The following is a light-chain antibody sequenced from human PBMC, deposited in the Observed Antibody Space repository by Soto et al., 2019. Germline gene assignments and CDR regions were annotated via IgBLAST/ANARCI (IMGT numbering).Light chain of an antibody. J-gene: IGKJ5*01. Sequence: DIQMTQSPSSLSASVGDRVTITCRASQSISSYLNWYQQKPGKAPKLLIYAASSLQSGVPSRFSGSGSGTDFTLTISSLQLEDFATYYCQQSYSTPITFGQGTRLAIK. CDR2: AAS. CDR1: QSISSY. V-gene: IGKV1-39*01. CDR3: QQSYSTPIT.